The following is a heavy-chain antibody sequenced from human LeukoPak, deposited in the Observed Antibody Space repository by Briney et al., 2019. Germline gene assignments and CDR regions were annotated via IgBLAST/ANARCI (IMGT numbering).Heavy chain of an antibody. CDR2: ITYSGSNA. J-gene: IGHJ3*01. CDR1: GFTFSISA. Sequence: GGCLRLSCAASGFTFSISAMTWVRQAPGKGLEWVALITYSGSNAYYADSVRGRFTISRDSSKSMLYLQMDSLRAEDTAIYYCARDIELSTWGQGTMVSV. CDR3: ARDIELST. D-gene: IGHD1-7*01. V-gene: IGHV3-23*01.